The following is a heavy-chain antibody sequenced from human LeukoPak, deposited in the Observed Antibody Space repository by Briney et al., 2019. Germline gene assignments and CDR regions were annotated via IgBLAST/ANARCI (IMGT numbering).Heavy chain of an antibody. CDR2: INPNSGGT. D-gene: IGHD6-13*01. V-gene: IGHV1-2*02. J-gene: IGHJ4*02. Sequence: ASVKVSCKASGYTFTGYYMHWVRQAPGQGLEWMGWINPNSGGTNYAQKFQGRVTMTRDTSISTAYMEPSRLRSDDTAVYYCARDPPYVAAAMNGDYWGQGTLVTVSS. CDR3: ARDPPYVAAAMNGDY. CDR1: GYTFTGYY.